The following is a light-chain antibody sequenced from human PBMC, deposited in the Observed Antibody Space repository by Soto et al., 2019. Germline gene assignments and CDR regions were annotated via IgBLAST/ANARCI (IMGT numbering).Light chain of an antibody. V-gene: IGLV1-44*01. CDR2: SNN. CDR1: TSKIGSNT. Sequence: QSVLTQPPSASGTPGQTVTISCSGGTSKIGSNTINWYQHLPGMAPKLLIYSNNQRPSGVPDRFSGSKSGTSASLAISRLXSEDEADFYCRAWDDTLNGWVFGGGTKVTVL. J-gene: IGLJ3*02. CDR3: RAWDDTLNGWV.